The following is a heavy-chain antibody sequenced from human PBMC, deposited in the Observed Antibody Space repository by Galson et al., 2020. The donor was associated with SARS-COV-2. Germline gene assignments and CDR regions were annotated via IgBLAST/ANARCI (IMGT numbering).Heavy chain of an antibody. CDR1: GGSFSGYY. CDR2: INHSGST. Sequence: SETLSLTCAVYGGSFSGYYWSWIRQPPGKGLEWIGEINHSGSTNYNPSLKSRVTISVDTSKNQFSLKLSSVTAADTAVYYCARGYQFLIGSSGWYQYYYGMDVWGQGTTVTVSS. V-gene: IGHV4-34*01. J-gene: IGHJ6*02. D-gene: IGHD6-19*01. CDR3: ARGYQFLIGSSGWYQYYYGMDV.